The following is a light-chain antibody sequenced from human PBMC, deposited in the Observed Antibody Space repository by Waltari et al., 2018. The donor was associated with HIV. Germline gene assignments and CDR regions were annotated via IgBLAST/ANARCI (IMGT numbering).Light chain of an antibody. CDR3: QSADSSGTYRV. Sequence: SYELTQPPSVSVSPGQTARITCSGDALPKKYAYWYQQKPGQAPVLVIYNDSERPSGMPARFSGSSSGKTVTLTISGVQAEDEADYYCQSADSSGTYRVFGGGTKLTVL. J-gene: IGLJ2*01. CDR1: ALPKKY. CDR2: NDS. V-gene: IGLV3-25*03.